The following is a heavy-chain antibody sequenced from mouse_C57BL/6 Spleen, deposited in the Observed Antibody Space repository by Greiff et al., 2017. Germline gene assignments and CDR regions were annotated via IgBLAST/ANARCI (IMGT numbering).Heavy chain of an antibody. CDR3: TRGGYYGTFAY. CDR1: GYTFTDYE. D-gene: IGHD1-1*01. Sequence: VQLQQSGAELVRPGASVTLSCKASGYTFTDYEMHWVKQTPVHGLEWIGAIDPETGGTAYNQKFKGKAILNADKSSSTAYMELRSLTSEDSAVYYCTRGGYYGTFAYWGQGTLVTVSA. V-gene: IGHV1-15*01. CDR2: IDPETGGT. J-gene: IGHJ3*01.